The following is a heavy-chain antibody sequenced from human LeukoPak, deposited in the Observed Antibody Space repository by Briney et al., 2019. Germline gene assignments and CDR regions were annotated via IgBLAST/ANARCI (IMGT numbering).Heavy chain of an antibody. Sequence: GGSLRLSCAASGFTFSSYSMNWVRQAPGKGLEWDSSISSSGSTIYYAASVRARFPISRDNAKNSLYLQMDSLRAEDTAVSYCASVWSTPYTSSWPYYFDYWGQGTLVTVSS. J-gene: IGHJ4*02. CDR1: GFTFSSYS. V-gene: IGHV3-48*01. D-gene: IGHD6-13*01. CDR2: ISSSGSTI. CDR3: ASVWSTPYTSSWPYYFDY.